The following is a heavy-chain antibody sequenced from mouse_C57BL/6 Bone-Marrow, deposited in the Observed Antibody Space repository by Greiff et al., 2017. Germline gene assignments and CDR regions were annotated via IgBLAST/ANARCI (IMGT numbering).Heavy chain of an antibody. V-gene: IGHV1-80*01. CDR2: IYPGDGDT. Sequence: VQLKESGAELVKPGASVKISCKASGYAFSSYWMNWVKQRPGKGLEWIGQIYPGDGDTNYNGKFKGKATLTADKSSSTAYMQLSSLTSEDSAVYFCARDWDYYGSSPWYFDVWGTGTTVTVSS. CDR1: GYAFSSYW. D-gene: IGHD1-1*01. J-gene: IGHJ1*03. CDR3: ARDWDYYGSSPWYFDV.